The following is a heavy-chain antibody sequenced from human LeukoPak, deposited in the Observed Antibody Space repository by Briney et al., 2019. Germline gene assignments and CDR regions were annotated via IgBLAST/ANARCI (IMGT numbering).Heavy chain of an antibody. Sequence: ASVKVSCKASGYTFISYGITWVRQAPGQGLEWMGWISANNGNTKYAQNLQGRVTMTTDTSTSTAYMELRSLRSDDTAVYYCARDRNAGDYYQQPPDYWGQGTLVTVSS. D-gene: IGHD3-22*01. J-gene: IGHJ4*02. CDR3: ARDRNAGDYYQQPPDY. CDR1: GYTFISYG. CDR2: ISANNGNT. V-gene: IGHV1-18*01.